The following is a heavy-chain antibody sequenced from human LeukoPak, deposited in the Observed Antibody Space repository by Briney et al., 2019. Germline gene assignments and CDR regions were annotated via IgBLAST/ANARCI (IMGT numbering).Heavy chain of an antibody. D-gene: IGHD6-13*01. V-gene: IGHV4-39*01. CDR1: GCSISGSNYY. CDR2: ISYSGRT. Sequence: PSETLSLTCTVSGCSISGSNYYWGWIRQPPGKGLECIGSISYSGRTYYNPSLNSRTTISVNTSPNQFLLKLNSVTAADTAVYYCARHLAAGTDYLGQGTLVTVSS. J-gene: IGHJ4*02. CDR3: ARHLAAGTDY.